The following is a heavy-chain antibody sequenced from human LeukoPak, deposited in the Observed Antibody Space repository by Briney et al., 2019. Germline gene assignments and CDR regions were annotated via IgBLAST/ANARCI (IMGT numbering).Heavy chain of an antibody. D-gene: IGHD3-3*01. CDR2: IYSGGST. CDR1: GFTFSDYY. Sequence: GGSLRLSCAASGFTFSDYYMSWVRQAPGKGLEWVSVIYSGGSTYYADSVKGRFTISRDNSKNTLYLQMNSLRAEDTAVYYCARDLLRSSVRDAFDIWGQGTMVTVSS. V-gene: IGHV3-66*01. J-gene: IGHJ3*02. CDR3: ARDLLRSSVRDAFDI.